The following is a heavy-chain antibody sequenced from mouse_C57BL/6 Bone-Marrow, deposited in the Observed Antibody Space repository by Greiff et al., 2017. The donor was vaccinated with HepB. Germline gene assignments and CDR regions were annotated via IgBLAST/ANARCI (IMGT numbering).Heavy chain of an antibody. CDR2: ISSGGSYT. Sequence: EVKLMESGGDLVKPGGSLKLSCAASGFTFSSYGMSWVRQTPDKRLEWVATISSGGSYTYYPDSVKGRFTISRDNAKNTLYLQMSSLKSEDTAMYYCARGFAYWGQGTRVTVSA. CDR1: GFTFSSYG. J-gene: IGHJ3*01. CDR3: ARGFAY. V-gene: IGHV5-6*01.